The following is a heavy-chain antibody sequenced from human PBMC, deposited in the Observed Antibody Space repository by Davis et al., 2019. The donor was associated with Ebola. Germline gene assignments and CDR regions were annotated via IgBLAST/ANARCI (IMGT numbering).Heavy chain of an antibody. CDR3: ARDGDTATADGVVGYFDL. D-gene: IGHD5-18*01. Sequence: GESLKISCAASGFTVSSNYMSWVRQAPGKGLEWVTCISRSGDTTYYPGSVKGRFTISRENAKNSLYLQMNSLRAEDTAVYYCARDGDTATADGVVGYFDLWGRGTLVSVSS. J-gene: IGHJ2*01. CDR2: ISRSGDTT. V-gene: IGHV3-53*01. CDR1: GFTVSSNY.